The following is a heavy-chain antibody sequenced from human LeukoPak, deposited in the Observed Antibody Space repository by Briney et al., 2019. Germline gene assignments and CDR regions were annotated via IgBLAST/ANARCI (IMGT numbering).Heavy chain of an antibody. CDR2: ISWNSGSI. J-gene: IGHJ3*02. Sequence: GRSLRLSCAASGFTFDDYAMHWVRHAPGKGLEWVSGISWNSGSIGYADSVKGRFTISRDNAKYSLYLQMNSLRAEDTALYYCAKVLAVGANHDAFDIWGQGTMVTVSS. V-gene: IGHV3-9*01. CDR3: AKVLAVGANHDAFDI. CDR1: GFTFDDYA. D-gene: IGHD1-26*01.